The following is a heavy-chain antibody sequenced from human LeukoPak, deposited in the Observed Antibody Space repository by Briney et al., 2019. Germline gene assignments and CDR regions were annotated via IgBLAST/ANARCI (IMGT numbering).Heavy chain of an antibody. CDR3: AKDHDFWSGSHWYFDL. J-gene: IGHJ2*01. V-gene: IGHV3-23*01. D-gene: IGHD3-3*01. Sequence: PGGSLRLSCAASGFTFSSYAMSWVRQAPGKGLEWVSAISGSGGSTYYADSVKGRFTISRDNSKNTLYLQMNSLRAEDTAVYYCAKDHDFWSGSHWYFDLWGRGTLVTVSS. CDR2: ISGSGGST. CDR1: GFTFSSYA.